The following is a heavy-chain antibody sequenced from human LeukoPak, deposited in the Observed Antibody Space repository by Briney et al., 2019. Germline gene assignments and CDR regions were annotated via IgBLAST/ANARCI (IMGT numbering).Heavy chain of an antibody. D-gene: IGHD2-15*01. CDR1: GYTFTNYD. CDR3: ARCGEDIVVVVAATPGCSYFDY. J-gene: IGHJ4*02. Sequence: GASVKVSCKASGYTFTNYDINWVRQATGQGLEWMGWMNPSTGNTGYAQKFQGRVTLTRNTSISTAYMELSSLRSEDTAVYYCARCGEDIVVVVAATPGCSYFDYWGQGTLVTVSS. CDR2: MNPSTGNT. V-gene: IGHV1-8*01.